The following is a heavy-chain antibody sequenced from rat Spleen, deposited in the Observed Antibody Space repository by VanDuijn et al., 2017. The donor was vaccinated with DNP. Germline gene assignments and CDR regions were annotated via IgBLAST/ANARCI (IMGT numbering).Heavy chain of an antibody. CDR3: ARWGDYFDY. V-gene: IGHV3-1*01. J-gene: IGHJ2*01. CDR2: ISYSGST. CDR1: GYSITSNY. Sequence: EVQLQESGPGLVKPSQSLSLTCSVTGYSITSNYWAWIRKFPGNKMEWIGYISYSGSTGYNPSLKSRISISRDTSKNQFFLHLTSVTTEDTATYYCARWGDYFDYWGQGVMVTVSS.